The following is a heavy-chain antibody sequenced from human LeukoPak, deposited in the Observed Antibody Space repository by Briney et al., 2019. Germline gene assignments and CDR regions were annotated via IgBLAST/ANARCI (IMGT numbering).Heavy chain of an antibody. CDR3: ASIDSLYDFAWGSYRYHY. V-gene: IGHV1-2*02. Sequence: ASVKVSCRASGYTFTGYYMLWVRQAPGQGLEWMGWINPNNGGTNYAQKFQGRVTMTWDTSISTAYMELSRLRSDDTAVYYCASIDSLYDFAWGSYRYHYWGQGTLVTVSS. CDR1: GYTFTGYY. D-gene: IGHD3-16*02. J-gene: IGHJ4*02. CDR2: INPNNGGT.